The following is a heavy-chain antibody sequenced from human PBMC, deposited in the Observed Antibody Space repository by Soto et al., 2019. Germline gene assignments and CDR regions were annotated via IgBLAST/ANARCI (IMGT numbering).Heavy chain of an antibody. J-gene: IGHJ4*02. CDR2: IIPMFGTT. CDR1: GGSFTGYA. CDR3: ARDAKGETTPFDY. V-gene: IGHV1-69*01. Sequence: QVQLVQSGAEVRKPGSSVKVSCKASGGSFTGYAISWVRQAPGQGLEWMGGIIPMFGTTSHAQRFKGRVTITADESTSIVDMEVSSLGSDDTAVYYCARDAKGETTPFDYWGQGTLVTVSS. D-gene: IGHD3-10*01.